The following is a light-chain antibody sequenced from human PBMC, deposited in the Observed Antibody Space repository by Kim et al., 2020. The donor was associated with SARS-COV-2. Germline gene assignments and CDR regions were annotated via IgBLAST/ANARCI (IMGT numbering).Light chain of an antibody. V-gene: IGKV1-39*01. Sequence: DIQMTQSPSSLSASVGDSITITCRASQRITTYLNWYQQQPGKAPRLLIYAASSLQSGVPSRFSGSGSGTDFTLTINSLQPEDFATYYCQQSFTPPLLTFGGGTKVDIK. CDR1: QRITTY. CDR3: QQSFTPPLLT. J-gene: IGKJ4*01. CDR2: AAS.